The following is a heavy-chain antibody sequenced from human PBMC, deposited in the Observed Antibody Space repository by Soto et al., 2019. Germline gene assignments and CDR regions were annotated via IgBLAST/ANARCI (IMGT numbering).Heavy chain of an antibody. J-gene: IGHJ4*02. CDR2: IYYSGST. V-gene: IGHV4-59*11. CDR3: ARSFMVPVDFFDY. D-gene: IGHD3-10*01. Sequence: PSVTLSLTCTVSNGSLSSHYWSWIRQSSGKGLEWIGNIYYSGSTNYNPSLKSRVTMPVDTSKNQFTLKLSSVTAADTGVYFCARSFMVPVDFFDYRGQGTPVTVSS. CDR1: NGSLSSHY.